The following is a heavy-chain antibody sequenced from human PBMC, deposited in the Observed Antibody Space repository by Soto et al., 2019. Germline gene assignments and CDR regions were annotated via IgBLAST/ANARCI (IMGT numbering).Heavy chain of an antibody. CDR2: IHYSGRT. Sequence: SETLSLTCSVSGGSIRSGGHYWTGIRQLPGKGLEWIGYIHYSGRTYYNPSLKSRLIISVDTSKNQFSLKLNSVTAADTAMYYCARDRSGDFHYWGQGTLVTVS. J-gene: IGHJ4*02. CDR3: ARDRSGDFHY. D-gene: IGHD2-15*01. V-gene: IGHV4-31*03. CDR1: GGSIRSGGHY.